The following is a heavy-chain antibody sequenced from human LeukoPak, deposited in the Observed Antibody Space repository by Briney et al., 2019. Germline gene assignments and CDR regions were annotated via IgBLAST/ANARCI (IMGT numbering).Heavy chain of an antibody. V-gene: IGHV5-51*01. CDR2: IYPGDSDT. Sequence: GESLKISCKGSGYRFTNNWIGWVRLMPGKGLEWMGIIYPGDSDTRYSPPFQGQVTISADKSISTAYLQWSSPRASDTAMYYCAIEGYSYTDGFDIWGQGTMVTVSS. CDR3: AIEGYSYTDGFDI. CDR1: GYRFTNNW. J-gene: IGHJ3*02. D-gene: IGHD5-18*01.